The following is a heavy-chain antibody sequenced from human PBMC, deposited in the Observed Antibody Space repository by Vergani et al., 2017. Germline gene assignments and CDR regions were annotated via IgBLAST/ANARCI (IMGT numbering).Heavy chain of an antibody. D-gene: IGHD4-23*01. CDR2: IYYSGST. V-gene: IGHV4-61*05. J-gene: IGHJ5*02. Sequence: LQLPESGPGLVKPSATLSLTCSVSGASIRSSNYYWGWIRQPPGKGLEWIGYIYYSGSTNYNPSLKSRVTISVDTSKNQFSLKLSSVTAADTAVYYCARGRNSATHWFDPWGQGTLVTVSS. CDR3: ARGRNSATHWFDP. CDR1: GASIRSSNYY.